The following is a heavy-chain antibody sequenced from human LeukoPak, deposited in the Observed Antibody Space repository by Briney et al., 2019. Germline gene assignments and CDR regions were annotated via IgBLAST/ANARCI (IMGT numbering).Heavy chain of an antibody. CDR1: GFTFSSYW. Sequence: PGGSLRLSCAASGFTFSSYWMSWVRQAPGKGLEWGANIKDDGSEKYYVDSVKGRFTISRDDAKNSLYLQMNSLRAADTAVYYCARARDSSWDYWGQGTLVTVSS. J-gene: IGHJ4*02. CDR2: IKDDGSEK. D-gene: IGHD6-13*01. V-gene: IGHV3-7*03. CDR3: ARARDSSWDY.